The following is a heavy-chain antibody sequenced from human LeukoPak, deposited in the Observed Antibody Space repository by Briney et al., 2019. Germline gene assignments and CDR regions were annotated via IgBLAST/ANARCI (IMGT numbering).Heavy chain of an antibody. J-gene: IGHJ4*02. D-gene: IGHD5-18*01. CDR1: GGSIRSGSYY. CDR3: ARESRHNYGYHFDY. V-gene: IGHV4-61*02. CDR2: IYISGST. Sequence: SQTLSLTCTVSGGSIRSGSYYWSWIRQPAGKGLEWIGRIYISGSTNYNPSLKSRITISVDTSKNQFSLKLTSVTAADTAVYYCARESRHNYGYHFDYWGQGTLVTVSS.